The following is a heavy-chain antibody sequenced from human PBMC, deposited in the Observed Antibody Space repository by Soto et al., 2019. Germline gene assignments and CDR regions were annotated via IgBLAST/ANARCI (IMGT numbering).Heavy chain of an antibody. CDR3: ARDPEEWLFPSGGGMDV. D-gene: IGHD3-3*01. V-gene: IGHV3-33*01. CDR2: IWYDGSNK. CDR1: GFTFSSYG. Sequence: GGSLRLSCEASGFTFSSYGMHWVRQAPGKGLEWVAVIWYDGSNKYYADSVKGRFTISRDNSKNTLYLQMNSLRAEDTAVYYCARDPEEWLFPSGGGMDVWGQGTTVTVSS. J-gene: IGHJ6*02.